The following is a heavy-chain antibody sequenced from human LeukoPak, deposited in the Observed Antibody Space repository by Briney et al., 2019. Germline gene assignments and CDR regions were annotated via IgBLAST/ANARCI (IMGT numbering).Heavy chain of an antibody. Sequence: SAISGSPRSTYYADSVKGRFTISRDNSKNTLYLQMNSLRAEDTAVYYCAKGALSAVAPFDYWGQGTLVTVSS. CDR2: ISGSPRST. V-gene: IGHV3-23*01. CDR3: AKGALSAVAPFDY. D-gene: IGHD6-19*01. J-gene: IGHJ4*02.